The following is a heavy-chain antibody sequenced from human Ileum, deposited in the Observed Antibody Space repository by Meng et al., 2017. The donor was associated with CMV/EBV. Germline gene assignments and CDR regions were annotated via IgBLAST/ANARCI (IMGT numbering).Heavy chain of an antibody. V-gene: IGHV4-59*01. J-gene: IGHJ1*01. Sequence: QVQLQESGPGLVTPSETLSLTCTVSGDSMSSYCWSWIRQPPGKGLEWIGYMCYNGDTNYNPSLKSRVTISGDTSKNQFSLKLSSVTAADTAVCYCALRGSAAGTFQYWGQGTLVTVSS. CDR2: MCYNGDT. CDR1: GDSMSSYC. CDR3: ALRGSAAGTFQY. D-gene: IGHD6-13*01.